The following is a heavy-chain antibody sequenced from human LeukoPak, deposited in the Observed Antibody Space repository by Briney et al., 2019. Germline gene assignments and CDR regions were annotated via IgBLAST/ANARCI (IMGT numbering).Heavy chain of an antibody. J-gene: IGHJ4*02. CDR2: ISGGGDST. V-gene: IGHV3-23*01. D-gene: IGHD6-19*01. Sequence: PGGSLRLSCVASGFTFSSNVMSWVRQAPGKGLEWVSVISGGGDSTYYADSVKGRFTLSRDNSKNTLYLQMNSLRAEDTAVYYCAKSRGIYDNSGWRTFDYWGQGTLVTVSS. CDR3: AKSRGIYDNSGWRTFDY. CDR1: GFTFSSNV.